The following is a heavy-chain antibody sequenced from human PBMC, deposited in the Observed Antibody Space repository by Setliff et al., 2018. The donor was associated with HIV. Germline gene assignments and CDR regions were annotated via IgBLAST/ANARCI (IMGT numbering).Heavy chain of an antibody. Sequence: SETLSLTCTVSGSSISSYYYWGWIRQPPGKGLEWIGSIYHSGSASHNPSLKSRITISVDTSKNQFSLKLRSVTAADTAVYYCASSRSLFGEEYFHHWGQGTLVTVSS. V-gene: IGHV4-38-2*02. J-gene: IGHJ1*01. CDR3: ASSRSLFGEEYFHH. CDR1: GSSISSYYY. CDR2: IYHSGSA. D-gene: IGHD3-10*02.